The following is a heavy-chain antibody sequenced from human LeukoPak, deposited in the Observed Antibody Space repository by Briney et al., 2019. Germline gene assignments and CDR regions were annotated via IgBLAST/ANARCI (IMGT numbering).Heavy chain of an antibody. CDR3: ARDHSNDFWSGSGPLYYMDV. D-gene: IGHD3-3*01. J-gene: IGHJ6*03. Sequence: ASVKVSCKASGYTFTGYYMHWVRQAPGQGLEWMGWINPNSGGTNYAQKFQGRVTMTRDTSISTAYMELSRLRSDDTAVYYCARDHSNDFWSGSGPLYYMDVWGKGTAVT. V-gene: IGHV1-2*02. CDR2: INPNSGGT. CDR1: GYTFTGYY.